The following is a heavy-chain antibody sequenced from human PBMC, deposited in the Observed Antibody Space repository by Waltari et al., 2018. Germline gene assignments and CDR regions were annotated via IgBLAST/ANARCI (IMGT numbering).Heavy chain of an antibody. J-gene: IGHJ5*02. CDR1: GFAFRSYA. V-gene: IGHV3-23*01. Sequence: EVQLLESGGGLVQPGGSLRLSCAASGFAFRSYAMSWVRQAPGKGLEWVSAIGGGGGSTYYADSVKGRFTISRDNSKNTLYLQMNSLRAEDTAVYYCAKDRTGSKFDPWGQGTLVTVSS. CDR3: AKDRTGSKFDP. D-gene: IGHD3-10*01. CDR2: IGGGGGST.